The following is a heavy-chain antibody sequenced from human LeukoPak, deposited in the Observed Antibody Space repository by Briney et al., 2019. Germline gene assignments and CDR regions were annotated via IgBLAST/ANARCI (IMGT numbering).Heavy chain of an antibody. CDR3: TSFEY. J-gene: IGHJ4*02. Sequence: GGSLRLSCVASGFTFSSRGTHWVRQAPGKGLEWVAVIWYDGSNKYYADSVKGRFTISRDNSKNTLYLEMSSLRAEDTAVYYCTSFEYWGQGTLVTVSS. CDR2: IWYDGSNK. CDR1: GFTFSSRG. V-gene: IGHV3-33*01.